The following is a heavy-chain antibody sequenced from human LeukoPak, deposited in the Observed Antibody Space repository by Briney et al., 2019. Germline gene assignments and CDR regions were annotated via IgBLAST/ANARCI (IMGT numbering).Heavy chain of an antibody. CDR1: GYTFTGYY. D-gene: IGHD6-13*01. CDR2: INPNSGGT. J-gene: IGHJ4*02. Sequence: GASVKVSCKASGYTFTGYYMHWLRQAPGQGLEWMGWINPNSGGTNYAQKFQGRVTMTRDTSISTAYMELSRLRSDDTAVYYCARGWVAAAPFRFDYWGQGTLVTVSS. V-gene: IGHV1-2*02. CDR3: ARGWVAAAPFRFDY.